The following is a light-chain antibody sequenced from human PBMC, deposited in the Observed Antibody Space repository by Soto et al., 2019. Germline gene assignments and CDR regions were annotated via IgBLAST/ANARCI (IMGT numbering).Light chain of an antibody. CDR3: KKYKNWPPPYT. CDR2: GAS. CDR1: QSVSSN. J-gene: IGKJ2*01. V-gene: IGKV3-15*01. Sequence: EIVMTQSPATLSVSPGERATLSCRASQSVSSNLAWYQQKPGHAPRLLIYGASTRATGIPARFSGSGSGTELTLTISSLRSEDFAVYFYKKYKNWPPPYTFGQGTKLEIK.